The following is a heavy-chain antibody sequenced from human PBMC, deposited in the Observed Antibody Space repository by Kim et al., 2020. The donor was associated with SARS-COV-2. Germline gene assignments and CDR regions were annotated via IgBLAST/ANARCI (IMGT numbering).Heavy chain of an antibody. CDR1: IRGGSYG. CDR2: IYYSGST. CDR3: ARRVVYNWNYNWFDP. J-gene: IGHJ5*02. V-gene: IGHV4-39*01. Sequence: IRGGSYGWGWLRQPPGKGLEWIGRIYYSGSTYDNPTLKSRVTISVDTSKNQFSLKLSSVTAADTAVYYCARRVVYNWNYNWFDPWGQGTLAT. D-gene: IGHD1-7*01.